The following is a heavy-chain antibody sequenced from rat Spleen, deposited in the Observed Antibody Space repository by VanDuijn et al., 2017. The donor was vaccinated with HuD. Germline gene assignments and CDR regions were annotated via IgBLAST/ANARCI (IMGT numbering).Heavy chain of an antibody. CDR1: GFSFSDYY. V-gene: IGHV5-7*01. CDR3: ASPVGGYFDF. Sequence: EVQLVESGGGLVQPGRSMKLSCAASGFSFSDYYMAWVRQAPKTGLEWVATISSDGSLTYYRDSVKGRFTASRDNAKRTLFLRLGSLRSEDTATYYCASPVGGYFDFWGPGTMVTVSS. D-gene: IGHD1-8*01. CDR2: ISSDGSLT. J-gene: IGHJ1*01.